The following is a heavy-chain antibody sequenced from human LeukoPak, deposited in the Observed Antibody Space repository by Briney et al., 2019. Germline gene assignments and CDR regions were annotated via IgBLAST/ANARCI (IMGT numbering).Heavy chain of an antibody. CDR3: ARRINSNYGKLRSRERTQTKYYFDY. CDR1: GFTFSSYS. Sequence: GGSLRLSCAASGFTFSSYSMNWVRQAPGKGLEWVSSISSSSSYIYYADSVKGRFTISRDNAKNSLYLQMNSLRVEDTAVYYWARRINSNYGKLRSRERTQTKYYFDYWGQGTLVTVSS. V-gene: IGHV3-21*01. D-gene: IGHD4-11*01. J-gene: IGHJ4*02. CDR2: ISSSSSYI.